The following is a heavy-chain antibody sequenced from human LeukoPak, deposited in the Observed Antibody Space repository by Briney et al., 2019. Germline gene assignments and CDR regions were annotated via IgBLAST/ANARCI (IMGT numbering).Heavy chain of an antibody. V-gene: IGHV4-34*01. CDR1: GGSFSGYY. CDR3: ARLSRSDY. CDR2: INHSGST. Sequence: PSETLSLTCAVYGGSFSGYYWSWIRQPPGKGLEWIGEINHSGSTNYNPSLKSRVTISVDTSKNQFSLKLSSVTAADTAVYYCARLSRSDYWGQGTLVTVSS. J-gene: IGHJ4*02.